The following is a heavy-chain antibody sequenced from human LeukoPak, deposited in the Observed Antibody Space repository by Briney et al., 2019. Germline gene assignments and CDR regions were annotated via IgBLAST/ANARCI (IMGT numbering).Heavy chain of an antibody. J-gene: IGHJ4*02. D-gene: IGHD6-6*01. CDR3: AKDAWPTRYSSSYYFDY. Sequence: GGSLRLSCAASGVTFSNHAMSWVRQAPGKGLEWVSGITGSGGSTYHAESVKGRFTISRDNSKNTLYLEMNSLRAEDTAVYYCAKDAWPTRYSSSYYFDYWGQGTLVTVSS. CDR2: ITGSGGST. V-gene: IGHV3-23*01. CDR1: GVTFSNHA.